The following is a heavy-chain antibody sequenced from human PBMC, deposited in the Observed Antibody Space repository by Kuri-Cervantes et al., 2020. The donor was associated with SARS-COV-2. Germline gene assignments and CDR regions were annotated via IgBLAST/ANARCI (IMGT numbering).Heavy chain of an antibody. J-gene: IGHJ4*02. CDR2: IIPIFGTA. V-gene: IGHV1-69*05. D-gene: IGHD3-22*01. CDR1: GYTFTGYY. Sequence: SVKVSCKASGYTFTGYYMHWVRQAPGQGLEWMGGIIPIFGTANYAQKFQGRVTITTDESTSTAYMELSSLKSEDTAVYYCARMGWYYYDSSGHFDYWGQGTLVTVSS. CDR3: ARMGWYYYDSSGHFDY.